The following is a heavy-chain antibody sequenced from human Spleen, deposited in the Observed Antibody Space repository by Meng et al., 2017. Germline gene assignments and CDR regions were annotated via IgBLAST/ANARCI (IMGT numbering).Heavy chain of an antibody. CDR1: GFTFNTFA. Sequence: GESLKISCIASGFTFNTFAMSWVRQAPGKGLEWVSTVSGDGATTYYADSVKGRFTISRDNSKNTLYVQMNNLKVEDTAVYFCASFPRDCTTDCCYLVHDYWGQGALVTVSS. CDR3: ASFPRDCTTDCCYLVHDY. D-gene: IGHD2-15*01. CDR2: VSGDGATT. V-gene: IGHV3-23*01. J-gene: IGHJ4*02.